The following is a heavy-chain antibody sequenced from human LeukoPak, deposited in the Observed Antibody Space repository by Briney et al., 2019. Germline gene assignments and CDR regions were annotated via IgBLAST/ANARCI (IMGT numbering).Heavy chain of an antibody. CDR3: ATVAYGSGSYIDY. CDR1: GFTFSSYG. V-gene: IGHV3-30*03. D-gene: IGHD3-10*01. Sequence: GGSLRLSCAASGFTFSSYGMHWVRQAPGKGLEWVAVISYDGSNKYYADSVKGRFTISRDNSKNTLFLQMNSLRAEDTAIYYCATVAYGSGSYIDYWGQGTLVTVSS. CDR2: ISYDGSNK. J-gene: IGHJ4*02.